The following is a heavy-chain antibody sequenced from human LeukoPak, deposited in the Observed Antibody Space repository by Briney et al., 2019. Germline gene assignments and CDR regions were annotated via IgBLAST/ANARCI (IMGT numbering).Heavy chain of an antibody. Sequence: SVKVSCKASGGTFSSYAISWVRQAPGQWLEWMGGIIPIFGTANYAQKFQGRVTVTADESTSTAYMELSSLRSEDTAVYYCARTPYPFHLRYFDWLFSHWGQGTLVTVSS. J-gene: IGHJ4*02. CDR2: IIPIFGTA. CDR1: GGTFSSYA. V-gene: IGHV1-69*01. CDR3: ARTPYPFHLRYFDWLFSH. D-gene: IGHD3-9*01.